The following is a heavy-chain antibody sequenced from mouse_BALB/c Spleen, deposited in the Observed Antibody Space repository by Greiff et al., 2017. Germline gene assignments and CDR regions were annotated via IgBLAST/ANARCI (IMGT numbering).Heavy chain of an antibody. J-gene: IGHJ1*01. D-gene: IGHD2-1*01. CDR1: GYAFSSYW. Sequence: VKLQESGAELVRPGSSVKISCKASGYAFSSYWMNWVKQRPGQGLEWIGQIYPGDGDTNYNGKFKGKATLTADKSSSTAYMQLSSLTSEDSAVYFCARNGGNSWYFDVWGAGTTVTVSS. CDR3: ARNGGNSWYFDV. CDR2: IYPGDGDT. V-gene: IGHV1-80*01.